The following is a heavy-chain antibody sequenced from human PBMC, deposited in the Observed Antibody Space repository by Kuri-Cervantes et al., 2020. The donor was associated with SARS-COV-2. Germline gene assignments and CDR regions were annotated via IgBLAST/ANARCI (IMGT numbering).Heavy chain of an antibody. CDR1: GGSISSYY. CDR2: INHSGST. J-gene: IGHJ6*03. Sequence: SETLSLTCTVSGGSISSYYWSWIRQPAGKGLEWIGEINHSGSTNYNPSLKSRVTISVDTSKNQFSLKLSSVTAADTAVYYCARPYYDPDYYYYYYMDVWGKGTTVTVSS. D-gene: IGHD3-3*01. CDR3: ARPYYDPDYYYYYYMDV. V-gene: IGHV4-59*08.